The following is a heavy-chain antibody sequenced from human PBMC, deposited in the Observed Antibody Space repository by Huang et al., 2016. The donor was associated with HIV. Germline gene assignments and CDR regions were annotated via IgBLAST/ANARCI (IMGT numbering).Heavy chain of an antibody. V-gene: IGHV1-8*03. CDR1: GFNFNNYD. Sequence: QVQLVQSGAEVKKPGASVKVSCKASGFNFNNYDFTRVRQASGKGREWMGWMNPKSGNTVYAQKFQGGVTITRNTSITTAYMELRSLRSEETAVYYCARARGFLYDRTGYYSRYYFDSWGQGTLVTISS. D-gene: IGHD3-22*01. CDR2: MNPKSGNT. CDR3: ARARGFLYDRTGYYSRYYFDS. J-gene: IGHJ4*02.